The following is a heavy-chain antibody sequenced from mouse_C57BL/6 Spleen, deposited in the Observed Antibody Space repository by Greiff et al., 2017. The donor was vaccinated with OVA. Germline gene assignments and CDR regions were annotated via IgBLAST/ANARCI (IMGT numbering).Heavy chain of an antibody. CDR2: INPSNGGT. V-gene: IGHV1-53*01. J-gene: IGHJ3*01. CDR3: ARSRTAHANWFAY. Sequence: QVQLKQPGTELVKPGASVKLSCKASGYTFTSYWMHWVKQRPGQGLEWIGNINPSNGGTNYNEKFKSKATLTVDKSSSTAYMQLSSLTSEDSAVYYCARSRTAHANWFAYWGQGTLVTVSA. CDR1: GYTFTSYW. D-gene: IGHD3-2*02.